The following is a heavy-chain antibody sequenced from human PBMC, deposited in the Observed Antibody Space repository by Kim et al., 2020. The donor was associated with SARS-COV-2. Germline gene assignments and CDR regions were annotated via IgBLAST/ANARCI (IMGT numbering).Heavy chain of an antibody. CDR3: VSAEYFQQ. Sequence: GGSLRLSCAASGFTFSSYSMNWVRQAPGKGLEWVSYISSSSTVYYADSVKGRFTISRDNAKNTLYLQMNSLRDEDTAVYYCVSAEYFQQWGRGTLVTVSS. CDR2: ISSSSTV. CDR1: GFTFSSYS. V-gene: IGHV3-48*02. J-gene: IGHJ1*01.